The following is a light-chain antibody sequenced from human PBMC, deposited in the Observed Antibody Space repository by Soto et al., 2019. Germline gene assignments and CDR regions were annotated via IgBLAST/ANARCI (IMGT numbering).Light chain of an antibody. CDR2: TAS. CDR1: QRINKY. CDR3: QQSFSTPYT. V-gene: IGKV1-39*01. J-gene: IGKJ2*01. Sequence: DIQMTQSPSSLSASVGDSVTIPCRASQRINKYLNWYQQRSGRAPRLLIHTASSLHSGVPSRFSGSGSGSDFTLTISSLHPEDFATYFCQQSFSTPYTFGQGTKLEI.